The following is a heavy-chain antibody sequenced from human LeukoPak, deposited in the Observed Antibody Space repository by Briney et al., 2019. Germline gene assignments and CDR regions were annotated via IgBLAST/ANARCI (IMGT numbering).Heavy chain of an antibody. CDR1: GFTFSSYW. V-gene: IGHV3-7*01. Sequence: GGSLRLSCAASGFTFSSYWMSWVRQAPGKGLEWVANIKQDASEIYYADSVKGRFTSSRDNAKNSLYLQMHSLRAEDTAVYYCAREDRYARDYWGQGTLVTVSS. J-gene: IGHJ4*02. D-gene: IGHD2-8*01. CDR2: IKQDASEI. CDR3: AREDRYARDY.